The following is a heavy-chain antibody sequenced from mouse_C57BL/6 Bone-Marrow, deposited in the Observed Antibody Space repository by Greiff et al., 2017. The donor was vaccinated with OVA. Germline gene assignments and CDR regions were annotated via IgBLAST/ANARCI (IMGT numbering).Heavy chain of an antibody. Sequence: VQLQQSGPELVKPGASVKISCKASGYAFSSSWMNWVKQRPGKGLEWIGRIYPGDGDTNYNGKFKGKATLTADKSSSTAYMQLSSLTSEDSAVYFCARDLGFAYWGQGTLVTVSA. CDR1: GYAFSSSW. V-gene: IGHV1-82*01. J-gene: IGHJ3*01. CDR2: IYPGDGDT. CDR3: ARDLGFAY.